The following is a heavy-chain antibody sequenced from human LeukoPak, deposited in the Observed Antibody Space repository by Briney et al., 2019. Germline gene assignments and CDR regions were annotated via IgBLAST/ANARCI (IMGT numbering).Heavy chain of an antibody. D-gene: IGHD1-26*01. Sequence: GGSLRLSCAASGFTFSSYWMGWVRQAPGKRLEWVANMNIDGSEKYYADSAKGRFTISRDNARNSVHLQMNSLRVEDTAVYYCARDPVEWELLLDYWGQGTLVTVSS. J-gene: IGHJ4*02. V-gene: IGHV3-7*01. CDR2: MNIDGSEK. CDR3: ARDPVEWELLLDY. CDR1: GFTFSSYW.